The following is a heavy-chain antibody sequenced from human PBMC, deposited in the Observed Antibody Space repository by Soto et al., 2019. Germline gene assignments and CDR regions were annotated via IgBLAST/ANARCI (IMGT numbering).Heavy chain of an antibody. CDR2: IKSNSDGGGD. D-gene: IGHD2-21*01. J-gene: IGHJ4*01. CDR1: GFTFTNAW. V-gene: IGHV3-15*01. Sequence: GGSLRLSCVASGFTFTNAWMSWVRQAPGKGLEWVGRIKSNSDGGGDIHYADSVKGRFTISRDTSENTVYLQMDNLRAEDTAVYFCVSRIPSWVSDYWGQGTPVTVSS. CDR3: VSRIPSWVSDY.